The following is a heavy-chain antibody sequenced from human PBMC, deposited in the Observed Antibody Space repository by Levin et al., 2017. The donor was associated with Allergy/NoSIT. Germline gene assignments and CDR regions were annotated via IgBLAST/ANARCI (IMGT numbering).Heavy chain of an antibody. CDR2: ISYDGSNK. CDR3: AKDRYSKGYLVPDY. V-gene: IGHV3-30*18. CDR1: GFTFSSYG. D-gene: IGHD5-18*01. Sequence: GGSLRLSCAASGFTFSSYGMHWVRQAPGKGLEWVAVISYDGSNKYYADSVKGRFTISRDNSKNTLYLQMNSLRAEDTAVYSCAKDRYSKGYLVPDYWGQGTLVTVS. J-gene: IGHJ4*02.